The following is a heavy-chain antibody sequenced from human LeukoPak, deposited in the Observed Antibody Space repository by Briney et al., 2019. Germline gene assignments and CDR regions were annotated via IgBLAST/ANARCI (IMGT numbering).Heavy chain of an antibody. CDR3: ARDGYSGNDGL. J-gene: IGHJ4*02. CDR2: IYHSGST. CDR1: GYSISSGYY. V-gene: IGHV4-38-2*02. Sequence: SETLSLTCTVSGYSISSGYYWGLIRQPPGKGLEWIRYIYHSGSTKYNPSLKSRVTIAVDTSKSQCSLRLSSVTASDTAVYYCARDGYSGNDGLWGQGTLVTVSS. D-gene: IGHD5-12*01.